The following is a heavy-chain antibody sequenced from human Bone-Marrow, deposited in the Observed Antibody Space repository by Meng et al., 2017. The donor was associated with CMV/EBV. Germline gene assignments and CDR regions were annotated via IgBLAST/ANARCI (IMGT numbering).Heavy chain of an antibody. Sequence: GGYLRLSCAASGFTFSSYAMSWVRQAPGKGLEWVSVIYSGGSSTYYADSVKGRFTISRDNSKNTLYLQMNSLRAEDTAVDYCAKGRELRNFDLWGRGTRVTVYS. CDR2: IYSGGSST. V-gene: IGHV3-23*03. J-gene: IGHJ2*01. D-gene: IGHD1-26*01. CDR3: AKGRELRNFDL. CDR1: GFTFSSYA.